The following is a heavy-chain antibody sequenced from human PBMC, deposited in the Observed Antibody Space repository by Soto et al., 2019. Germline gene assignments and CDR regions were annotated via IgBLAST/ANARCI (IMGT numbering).Heavy chain of an antibody. Sequence: SETLSLTCAVSGGSISSGGYFWSWVRQPPGKGLGWIGYSFHSGSTSYNPPLKSRVIISVDRSKNQFSLKLSSVTTADTAVYYCARGDAGYYGMDVWGQGTTVTVSS. CDR1: GGSISSGGYF. V-gene: IGHV4-30-2*01. CDR3: ARGDAGYYGMDV. CDR2: SFHSGST. J-gene: IGHJ6*02.